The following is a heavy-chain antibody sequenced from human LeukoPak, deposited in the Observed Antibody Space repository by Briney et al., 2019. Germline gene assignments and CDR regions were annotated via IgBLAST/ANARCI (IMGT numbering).Heavy chain of an antibody. J-gene: IGHJ4*02. CDR2: ISHSGST. CDR1: GGSLSGYY. V-gene: IGHV4-34*01. CDR3: ARGRFDC. Sequence: PSETLSLTCAVYGGSLSGYYWSWIRQPPGKGLEWIGEISHSGSTNYNPSLKSRVTISVDTSENQFSLKLSSVTAADTAVYYCARGRFDCWGQGTLVTVSS.